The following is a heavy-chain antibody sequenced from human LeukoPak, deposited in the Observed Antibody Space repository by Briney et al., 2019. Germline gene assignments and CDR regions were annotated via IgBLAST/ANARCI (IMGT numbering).Heavy chain of an antibody. V-gene: IGHV3-20*01. CDR1: ALTFDDYG. Sequence: TGASLRLSCAASALTFDDYGMSWVRHTPGKGLEWVSGINWNGGSTGYADSVKGRFTISRDNAKNSLYLQMNSLRAEDTALYHCARRGYGDYYYGMDVWGQGTTVTVSS. J-gene: IGHJ6*02. CDR3: ARRGYGDYYYGMDV. CDR2: INWNGGST. D-gene: IGHD2-15*01.